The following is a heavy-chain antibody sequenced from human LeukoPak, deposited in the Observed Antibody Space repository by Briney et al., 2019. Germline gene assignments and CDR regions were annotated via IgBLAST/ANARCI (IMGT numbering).Heavy chain of an antibody. CDR3: ARDNRGSWYVYYYYGMDV. CDR1: GSISSGDYY. CDR2: IYYSGST. J-gene: IGHJ6*02. D-gene: IGHD6-13*01. V-gene: IGHV4-30-4*01. Sequence: SETLSLTCTVSGSISSGDYYWSWIRQPPGKGLEWIGYIYYSGSTYYNPSLKSRVTISVDTSKNQFSLKLSSVTAADTAVYYCARDNRGSWYVYYYYGMDVWGQGTTVTVSS.